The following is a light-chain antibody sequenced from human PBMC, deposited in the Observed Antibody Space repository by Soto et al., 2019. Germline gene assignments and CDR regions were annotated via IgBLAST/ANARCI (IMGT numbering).Light chain of an antibody. V-gene: IGKV3-11*01. CDR3: QQYGSSPYT. J-gene: IGKJ2*01. Sequence: EIVLTQSPVTLSLSPGERATLSCRASQSVTTFLAWYQQKPGQAPRLLIYDASKRATGIPARFSGSGSGTDFTLTISSLEPEDFAVYYCQQYGSSPYTFGQGTKLEIK. CDR1: QSVTTF. CDR2: DAS.